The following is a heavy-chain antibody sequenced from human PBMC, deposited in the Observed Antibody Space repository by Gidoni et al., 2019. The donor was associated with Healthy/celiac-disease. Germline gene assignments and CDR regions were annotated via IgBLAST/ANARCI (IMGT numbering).Heavy chain of an antibody. J-gene: IGHJ4*02. V-gene: IGHV4-59*08. Sequence: QVQLQESGPGLVKPSETLSLTCTVPGGSISSYYWSWIRQPPGKGLEWIGYIYYSGSTNYNPSLKSRVTISVDTSKNQFSLKLSSVTAADTAVYYCARHHYYGGNLFDYWGQGTLVTVSS. CDR3: ARHHYYGGNLFDY. D-gene: IGHD4-17*01. CDR2: IYYSGST. CDR1: GGSISSYY.